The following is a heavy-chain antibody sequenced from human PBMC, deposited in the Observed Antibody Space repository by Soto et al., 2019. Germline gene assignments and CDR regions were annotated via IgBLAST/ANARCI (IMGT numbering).Heavy chain of an antibody. V-gene: IGHV3-49*03. CDR2: IRSKAYGGTT. Sequence: PGGSLRLSCTASGSTFGDYAMSWFRQAPGKGLEWVGFIRSKAYGGTTEYAASVKGRFTISRDDSKSIAYLQMNSLKTEDTAVYYCTRVGVRYFDWLLDYWGQGTLVTVSS. J-gene: IGHJ4*02. CDR3: TRVGVRYFDWLLDY. CDR1: GSTFGDYA. D-gene: IGHD3-9*01.